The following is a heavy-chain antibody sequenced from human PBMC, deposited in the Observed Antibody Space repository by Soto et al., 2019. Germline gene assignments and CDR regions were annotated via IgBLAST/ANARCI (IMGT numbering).Heavy chain of an antibody. CDR1: GFTFSDYY. V-gene: IGHV3-11*06. CDR3: ARDVGRRTTPGEESYYYGMDV. CDR2: ISSSSSYT. Sequence: QVQLVESGGGLVKPGGSLRLSCAASGFTFSDYYMSWIRQAPGKGLEWVSYISSSSSYTNYADSVKGRFTISRDNDKNSLYLQMNSLRAEDTAVYYCARDVGRRTTPGEESYYYGMDVWGQGTTVTVSS. J-gene: IGHJ6*02. D-gene: IGHD4-17*01.